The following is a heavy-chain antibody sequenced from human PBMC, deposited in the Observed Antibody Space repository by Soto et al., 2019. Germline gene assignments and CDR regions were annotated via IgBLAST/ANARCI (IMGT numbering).Heavy chain of an antibody. Sequence: HPGGSLRLSCVASGFTFSSYVIHWVRQAPGKGLEWVALISTDGTEKHYPGSVRGRFTISRDNAKNTLYLQMNSLRAEDTAVYYCAKALKAQFNFYSGRKVDIVGATLSGMDVWGQGTTVTVSS. J-gene: IGHJ6*02. D-gene: IGHD1-26*01. CDR2: ISTDGTEK. V-gene: IGHV3-30-3*01. CDR1: GFTFSSYV. CDR3: AKALKAQFNFYSGRKVDIVGATLSGMDV.